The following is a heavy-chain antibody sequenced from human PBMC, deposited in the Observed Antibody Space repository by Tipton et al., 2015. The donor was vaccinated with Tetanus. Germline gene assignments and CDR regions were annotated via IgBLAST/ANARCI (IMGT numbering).Heavy chain of an antibody. CDR2: IYSYSGNT. CDR3: ATTEVNWFDP. D-gene: IGHD1-1*01. V-gene: IGHV4-39*07. CDR1: GASISSNTYY. J-gene: IGHJ5*02. Sequence: GLVKPSGTLSLTCTVSGASISSNTYYWGWIRQPPGKGLEWIGSIYSYSGNTFQNPSLKSRVTISLDTSKNQFSLKLSSVTAADTAVYYCATTEVNWFDPWGPGTLVTVAS.